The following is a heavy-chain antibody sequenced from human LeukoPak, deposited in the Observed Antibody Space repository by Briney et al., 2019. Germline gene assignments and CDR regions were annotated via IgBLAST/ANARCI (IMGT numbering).Heavy chain of an antibody. V-gene: IGHV3-9*01. J-gene: IGHJ4*02. Sequence: GGSLRLSCAASGFTFDDYAMHWVRQAPGKGLEWVSGISWNSGSIGYADSVKGRFTISRDNAKNSLYLQMNSLRAEDTALYYCAKDSGTASTGFDYWGQGTLVTVFS. CDR3: AKDSGTASTGFDY. CDR2: ISWNSGSI. CDR1: GFTFDDYA. D-gene: IGHD5-18*01.